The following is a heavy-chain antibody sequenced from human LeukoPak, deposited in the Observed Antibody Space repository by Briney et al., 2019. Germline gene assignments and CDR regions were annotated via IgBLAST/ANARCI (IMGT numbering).Heavy chain of an antibody. J-gene: IGHJ4*02. Sequence: SQTLSLTCTVSGGSISSGSYYWSWIRQPAGKGLEWIGRIYTSGSTNYNPSLKSRVTIPVDTSKSQFSLRLSSVTAADTAVYYCARRSRSHTIFWNYWGQGTLVTVSS. CDR3: ARRSRSHTIFWNY. V-gene: IGHV4-61*02. CDR2: IYTSGST. CDR1: GGSISSGSYY. D-gene: IGHD3-9*01.